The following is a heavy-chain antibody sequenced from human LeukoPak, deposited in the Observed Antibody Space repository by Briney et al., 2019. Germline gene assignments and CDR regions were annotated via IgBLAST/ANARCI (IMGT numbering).Heavy chain of an antibody. J-gene: IGHJ4*02. CDR2: ISFDGSNQ. CDR3: ARDHDSSGWNFDY. Sequence: GSLRLSCAASGFTFNLYAMHWIRQAPGKGPEWVALISFDGSNQYCADSVKGRFTISRDNSKNTLFLQMNSLRTEDTAVYYCARDHDSSGWNFDYWGQGTLVTVSS. CDR1: GFTFNLYA. D-gene: IGHD6-19*01. V-gene: IGHV3-30-3*01.